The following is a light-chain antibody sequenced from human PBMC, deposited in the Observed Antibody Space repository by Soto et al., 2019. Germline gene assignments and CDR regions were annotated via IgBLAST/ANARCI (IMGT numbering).Light chain of an antibody. J-gene: IGKJ3*01. CDR2: KIF. V-gene: IGKV2-24*01. CDR1: ESLVHSDGNTY. Sequence: IVMTQTPLSLPVTLGQPASISCRSSESLVHSDGNTYVSWLHQRPGQPPRLLIYKIFKRFSGVPDRFSGSGAGPDFTLKISRVEPEDVGIYYCLQTTQFPFTFGPGTKVDIK. CDR3: LQTTQFPFT.